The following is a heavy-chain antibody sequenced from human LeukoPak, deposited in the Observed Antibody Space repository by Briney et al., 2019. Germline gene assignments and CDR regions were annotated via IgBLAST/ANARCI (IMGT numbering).Heavy chain of an antibody. J-gene: IGHJ4*02. CDR1: GYTFGDYH. CDR2: INPNSGGT. CDR3: ANFGATTVDY. V-gene: IGHV1-2*02. D-gene: IGHD1-26*01. Sequence: ASVKVSCKASGYTFGDYHIHWVRQAPGQGLEWMGWINPNSGGTNYAQKFQGRVTMTRDTSISTAYMELSRLRSDDTAVYYCANFGATTVDYWGQGTLVTVSS.